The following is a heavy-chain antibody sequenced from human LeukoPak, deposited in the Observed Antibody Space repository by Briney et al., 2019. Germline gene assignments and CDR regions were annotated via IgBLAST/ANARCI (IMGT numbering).Heavy chain of an antibody. D-gene: IGHD1-26*01. CDR2: ISGSGARA. Sequence: HTGGSLRLSCAASGFIFRGYAMSWVRQAPGKGLEWVSSISGSGARAHYAESVRGRFTISRDNSQNTLHLQMTSLRAEDTAVYYCAKEVVMGETNYYYYGMDVWGQGTTVTVSS. V-gene: IGHV3-23*01. J-gene: IGHJ6*02. CDR1: GFIFRGYA. CDR3: AKEVVMGETNYYYYGMDV.